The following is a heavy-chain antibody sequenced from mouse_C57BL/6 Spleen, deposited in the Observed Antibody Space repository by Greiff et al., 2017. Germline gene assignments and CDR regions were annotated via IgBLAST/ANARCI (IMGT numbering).Heavy chain of an antibody. CDR2: INPNNGGT. Sequence: VQLKQSGPELVKPGASVKISCKASGYTFTDYYMNWVKQSHGKSLEWIGDINPNNGGTSYNQKFKGKATLTVDKSSSTAYMELRSLTSEDSAVYYCARTANWAYAMDYWGKGTSVTVSS. J-gene: IGHJ4*01. D-gene: IGHD4-1*01. CDR3: ARTANWAYAMDY. V-gene: IGHV1-26*01. CDR1: GYTFTDYY.